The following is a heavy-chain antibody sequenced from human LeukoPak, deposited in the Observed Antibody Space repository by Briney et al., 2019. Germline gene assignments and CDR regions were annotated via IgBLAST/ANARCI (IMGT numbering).Heavy chain of an antibody. J-gene: IGHJ4*02. D-gene: IGHD1-26*01. Sequence: SQTLSLTCTVSGGSISSGAYYWSWIRQHPGKGLEWIGFVYHSGSTYYNPSLKSRVTISVDTSKNQFSLKLSSVTAADTAVYYCARIIVGATFDYWRQGTLVSVSS. CDR3: ARIIVGATFDY. CDR1: GGSISSGAYY. V-gene: IGHV4-31*03. CDR2: VYHSGST.